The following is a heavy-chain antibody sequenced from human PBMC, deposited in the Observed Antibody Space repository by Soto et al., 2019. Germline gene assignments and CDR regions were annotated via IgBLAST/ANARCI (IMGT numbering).Heavy chain of an antibody. CDR2: IIPILVIA. CDR1: GGTFSSYT. Sequence: QVQLVQSGSEVKKPGSSVKCSCTSSGGTFSSYTISCVRLVPGQGLEWMGRIIPILVIANYAQKMHGRVTITADKSTSTAYMELSILRSEDTAVYYCASSERPDYWGQGTLVTVSS. J-gene: IGHJ4*02. D-gene: IGHD1-1*01. CDR3: ASSERPDY. V-gene: IGHV1-69*02.